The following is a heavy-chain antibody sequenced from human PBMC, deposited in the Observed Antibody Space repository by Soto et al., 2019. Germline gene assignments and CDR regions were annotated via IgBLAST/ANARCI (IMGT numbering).Heavy chain of an antibody. CDR2: ISYDGSNK. J-gene: IGHJ5*02. CDR3: ARGRDGCNLGGWFDP. V-gene: IGHV3-30-3*01. D-gene: IGHD6-19*01. Sequence: GGSLRLSCAASGFTFSSYAMHWVRQAPGKGLEWVAVISYDGSNKYYADSVKGRFTISRDNSKNTLYLQMNSLRAEDTAVYYCARGRDGCNLGGWFDPWGQGTLVTVSS. CDR1: GFTFSSYA.